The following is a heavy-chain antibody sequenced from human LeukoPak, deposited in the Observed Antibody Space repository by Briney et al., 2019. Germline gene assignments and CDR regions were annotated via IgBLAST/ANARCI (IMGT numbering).Heavy chain of an antibody. CDR2: IYYSGST. J-gene: IGHJ4*02. Sequence: SETLSLTCTDSGGSISGYYWNWIRQPPGKGLEWIGYIYYSGSTNYNPSLKSRVTISVDTSKNQFSLKLSSVTAADTAVYYCARERCTCTNCYYDYWGQGTLVTVSS. V-gene: IGHV4-59*01. CDR3: ARERCTCTNCYYDY. D-gene: IGHD2-2*01. CDR1: GGSISGYY.